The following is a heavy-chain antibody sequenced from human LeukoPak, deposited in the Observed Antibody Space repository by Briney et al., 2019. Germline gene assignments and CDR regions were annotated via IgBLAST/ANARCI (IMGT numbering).Heavy chain of an antibody. J-gene: IGHJ4*02. CDR2: IYYSGST. V-gene: IGHV4-39*01. CDR1: GGSINSNSYY. Sequence: PSETLSLTCAVSGGSINSNSYYWGWIRQPPGQGLEWIGSIYYSGSTYYNPSLKSRVTISVDTSKNQFSLKLSSVTAADTAVYYCARHPRWGSYRYSSSPDYWGQGTLVTVSS. CDR3: ARHPRWGSYRYSSSPDY. D-gene: IGHD3-16*02.